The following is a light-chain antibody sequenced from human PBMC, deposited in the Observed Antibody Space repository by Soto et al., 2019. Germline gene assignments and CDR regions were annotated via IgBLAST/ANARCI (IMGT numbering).Light chain of an antibody. Sequence: DIQMTQSPSTLSASVGDRVTITCRASQSISDWLAWHQQKPGKAPKLLISKASSLESGVPSRFSGSGSGTEFTLTISSLQSEDFAVYYCQQYNSWPPITFGQGTRLEIK. J-gene: IGKJ5*01. CDR2: KAS. V-gene: IGKV1-5*03. CDR3: QQYNSWPPIT. CDR1: QSISDW.